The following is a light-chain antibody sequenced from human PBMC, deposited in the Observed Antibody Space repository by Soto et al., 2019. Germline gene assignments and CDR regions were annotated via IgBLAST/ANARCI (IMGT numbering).Light chain of an antibody. CDR3: QQYKGYWT. CDR2: EAS. CDR1: QSISDS. V-gene: IGKV1-5*03. Sequence: DIQMTQSPSTLSASVGDRVTITCRASQSISDSLAWYQQKPGKAQKLLIYEASSLKSGVPSRFSGSRSGTKYTLTISSLQPDDFATYYCQQYKGYWTFGEGTKVEIK. J-gene: IGKJ1*01.